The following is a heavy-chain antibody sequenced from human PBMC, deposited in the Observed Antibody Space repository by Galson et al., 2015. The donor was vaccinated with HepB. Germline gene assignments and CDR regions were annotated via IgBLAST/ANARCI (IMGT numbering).Heavy chain of an antibody. Sequence: SLRLSCAASGFTFSSYAMHWVRQAPGKGLEYVSAISSNGGRIYYADSVKDRFIISRDNSKNTLYLQMSSLRAEDMAVYYCVRWYSSSSAGMDVWGQGTTVTVSS. V-gene: IGHV3-64D*06. CDR2: ISSNGGRI. J-gene: IGHJ6*02. CDR3: VRWYSSSSAGMDV. CDR1: GFTFSSYA. D-gene: IGHD6-6*01.